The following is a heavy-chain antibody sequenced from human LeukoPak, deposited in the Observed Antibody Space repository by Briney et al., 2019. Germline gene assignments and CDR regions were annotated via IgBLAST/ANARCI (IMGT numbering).Heavy chain of an antibody. Sequence: GGSLRVSCAASGFTFSSYWMHWVRQAPGKGLVWVSRITNDGCSRSYADSVKGRFTISRDNVKNTLYLQMNSLRAEDTAVYYCARDAYYDSSGYSHRTYYYYYYMDVWGKGTTVTISS. CDR3: ARDAYYDSSGYSHRTYYYYYYMDV. CDR2: ITNDGCSR. V-gene: IGHV3-74*01. J-gene: IGHJ6*03. D-gene: IGHD3-22*01. CDR1: GFTFSSYW.